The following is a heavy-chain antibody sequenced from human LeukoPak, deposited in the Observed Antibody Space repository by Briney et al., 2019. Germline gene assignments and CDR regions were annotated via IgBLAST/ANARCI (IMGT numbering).Heavy chain of an antibody. CDR3: ARGFGGYCSSTSCLVTIDY. CDR2: TCSTRTYI. CDR1: GFTFGSYT. V-gene: IGHV3-21*01. J-gene: IGHJ4*02. Sequence: GGPLRLSCAASGFTFGSYTMNWVRQAPGKGPEWVSSTCSTRTYICYADSVKGRFTISRDNAKNSVYLQMDSLRAEDTAVYYCARGFGGYCSSTSCLVTIDYWGQGIPVTVSS. D-gene: IGHD2-2*01.